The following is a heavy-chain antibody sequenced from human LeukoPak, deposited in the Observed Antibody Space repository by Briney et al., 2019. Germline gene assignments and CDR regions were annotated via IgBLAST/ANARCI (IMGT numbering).Heavy chain of an antibody. J-gene: IGHJ4*02. CDR3: ARDGGPFDY. CDR2: IKQDGSEK. Sequence: GGSLRLSCAASGFTFRSYWMSWVRQVPGKGLEWVANIKQDGSEKYYVDSVKGRFTISRDNAKKSLYLQMNSLRAEDTAVYYCARDGGPFDYWSQGTLVIVSS. V-gene: IGHV3-7*01. D-gene: IGHD3-16*01. CDR1: GFTFRSYW.